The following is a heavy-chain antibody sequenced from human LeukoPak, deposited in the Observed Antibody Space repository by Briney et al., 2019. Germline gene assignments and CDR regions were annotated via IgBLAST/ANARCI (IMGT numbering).Heavy chain of an antibody. CDR3: ARVGWGVAAAGPFDY. CDR2: INPNSGGT. CDR1: GYTFTGYY. Sequence: RASVKVSCKASGYTFTGYYMHWVRQAPGQGLEWMGWINPNSGGTNYAQKFQGRDTMTRDTSISTAYMELSRLRSDDTAVYYCARVGWGVAAAGPFDYWGQGTLVTVSS. V-gene: IGHV1-2*02. D-gene: IGHD6-13*01. J-gene: IGHJ4*02.